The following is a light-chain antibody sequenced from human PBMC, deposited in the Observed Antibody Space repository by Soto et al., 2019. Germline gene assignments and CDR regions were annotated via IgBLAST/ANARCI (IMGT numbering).Light chain of an antibody. CDR3: QQYNNPPRT. CDR1: QSVSSN. V-gene: IGKV3-15*01. Sequence: EIVMTQSPATLSVSPGERATLSCRASQSVSSNLAWYQQKPGQAPRLLIYGASTRATGIPARFSGSGSGTEFTLTISSLQSEDFAVYYCQQYNNPPRTFGQGTKVDIK. J-gene: IGKJ1*01. CDR2: GAS.